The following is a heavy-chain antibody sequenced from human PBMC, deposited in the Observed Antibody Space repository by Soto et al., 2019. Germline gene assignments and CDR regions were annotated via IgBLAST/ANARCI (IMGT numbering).Heavy chain of an antibody. V-gene: IGHV5-51*01. CDR1: GYSFTSYW. Sequence: PGESLKISCKGSGYSFTSYWIGWVRQMPGKGLEWMGIIYPGDSDTRYSPSFQGQVTISADKSISTAYLQWSSLKASDTAMYYCARVRAADGQYYYGMDVWGQGTTVTVSS. CDR3: ARVRAADGQYYYGMDV. D-gene: IGHD6-13*01. J-gene: IGHJ6*02. CDR2: IYPGDSDT.